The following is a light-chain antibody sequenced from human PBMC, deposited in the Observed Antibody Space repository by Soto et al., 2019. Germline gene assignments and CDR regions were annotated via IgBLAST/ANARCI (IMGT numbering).Light chain of an antibody. Sequence: QSALTQPASVSGSPGQSITISCTGTSIDVGGYNYVSWYQQHPGKAPKLMIYEISNRPSGVSNRFSGSKSDNTASLTISGLQAEDDADYYCSSYTSSSTYVFGTGTKLTVL. CDR2: EIS. CDR1: SIDVGGYNY. J-gene: IGLJ1*01. V-gene: IGLV2-14*01. CDR3: SSYTSSSTYV.